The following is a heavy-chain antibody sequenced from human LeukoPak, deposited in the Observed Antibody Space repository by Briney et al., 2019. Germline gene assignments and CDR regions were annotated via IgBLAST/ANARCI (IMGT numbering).Heavy chain of an antibody. CDR1: GDSVSTSGGA. J-gene: IGHJ3*01. Sequence: SPTLSLTSALSGDSVSTSGGAWNWVRQSPSRGIEWLGRTYYTSKWNTDYAVSVKSRIVVNPDTSKTQFSLQLNPVTSEDTAVYCCARGRASAFDVWGQGTMVTASS. D-gene: IGHD6-25*01. V-gene: IGHV6-1*01. CDR2: TYYTSKWNT. CDR3: ARGRASAFDV.